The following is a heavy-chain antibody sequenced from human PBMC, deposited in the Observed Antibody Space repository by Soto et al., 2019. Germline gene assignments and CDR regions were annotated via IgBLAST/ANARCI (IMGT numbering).Heavy chain of an antibody. Sequence: SVTLCLTCTVSGGSISSYCWSWIRQPPGKGLEWIGYIYYSGSTNYNPSLKSRVTISVDTSKNQFSLKLSSVTAADTAVYYCAREGGYDAYYYYYMDVWGKGTTVTVSS. CDR2: IYYSGST. J-gene: IGHJ6*03. CDR1: GGSISSYC. CDR3: AREGGYDAYYYYYMDV. V-gene: IGHV4-59*01. D-gene: IGHD5-12*01.